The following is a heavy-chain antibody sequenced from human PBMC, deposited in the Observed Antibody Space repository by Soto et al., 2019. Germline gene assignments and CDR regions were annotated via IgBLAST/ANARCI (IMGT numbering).Heavy chain of an antibody. D-gene: IGHD2-8*01. CDR2: INHSGST. CDR3: ARVLGAPGVCFDY. Sequence: SETLSLTCAVYGGSFSGYYWSWIRQPPGKGLEWIGEINHSGSTNYNPSLKSRVTTSVDTSKNQFSLKLSSVTAADTAVYYCARVLGAPGVCFDYWGQGTLVTVSS. V-gene: IGHV4-34*01. J-gene: IGHJ4*02. CDR1: GGSFSGYY.